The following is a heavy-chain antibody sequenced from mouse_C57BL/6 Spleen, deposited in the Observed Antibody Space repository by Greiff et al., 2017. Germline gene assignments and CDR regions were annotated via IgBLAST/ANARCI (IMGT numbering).Heavy chain of an antibody. J-gene: IGHJ1*03. CDR3: ASEVYGNSYWYFDV. V-gene: IGHV5-6*02. Sequence: EVKLVESGGDLVKPGGSLKLSCAASGFTFSSYGMSWVRQTPDKRLEWVATISSGGSYTYYPDSVKGRFTISRDNAKNTLYLQMSSLKSEDTAMYYCASEVYGNSYWYFDVWGTGTTVTVSS. D-gene: IGHD2-1*01. CDR1: GFTFSSYG. CDR2: ISSGGSYT.